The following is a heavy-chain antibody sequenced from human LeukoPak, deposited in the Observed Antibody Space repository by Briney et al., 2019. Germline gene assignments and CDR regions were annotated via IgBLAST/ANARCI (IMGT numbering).Heavy chain of an antibody. J-gene: IGHJ3*02. Sequence: GASVKVSCKVSGYTLTELSMHWVRQAPGKGLEWMGGFDPEDGETIYAQKFQGRVTMTEDTSTDTAYMELSSLRSEDTAVYYCARDYLYSSGWQDAFDIWGQGTMVTVSS. V-gene: IGHV1-24*01. CDR1: GYTLTELS. CDR2: FDPEDGET. D-gene: IGHD6-19*01. CDR3: ARDYLYSSGWQDAFDI.